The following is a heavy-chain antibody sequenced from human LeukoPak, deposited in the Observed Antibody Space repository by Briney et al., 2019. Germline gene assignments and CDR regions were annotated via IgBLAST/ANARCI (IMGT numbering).Heavy chain of an antibody. CDR2: INHSGST. V-gene: IGHV4-34*01. Sequence: SETLSLTCAVYGGSFSGYYWSWIRQPPGKGLEWIGGINHSGSTNYNPSLKSRVTISVDTSKNQFSLKLSSVTAADTAVYYCARRGAIAAAGFYYYYYYMDVWGKGTTVTISS. CDR1: GGSFSGYY. D-gene: IGHD6-13*01. J-gene: IGHJ6*03. CDR3: ARRGAIAAAGFYYYYYYMDV.